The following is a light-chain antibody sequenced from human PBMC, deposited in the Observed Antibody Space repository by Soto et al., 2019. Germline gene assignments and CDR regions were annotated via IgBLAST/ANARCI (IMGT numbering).Light chain of an antibody. CDR1: QSLLDSDDGNTY. CDR3: MQRIEFPHT. J-gene: IGKJ4*01. Sequence: DIVMPQTPLSLTVTPGEPASISCRSSQSLLDSDDGNTYLDWYLQKPGQSPQLLIYTVSYRASGVPDRFSGSGSGTDFTLKISRVEAEDVGVYYYMQRIEFPHTFGGGTKVEIK. V-gene: IGKV2-40*01. CDR2: TVS.